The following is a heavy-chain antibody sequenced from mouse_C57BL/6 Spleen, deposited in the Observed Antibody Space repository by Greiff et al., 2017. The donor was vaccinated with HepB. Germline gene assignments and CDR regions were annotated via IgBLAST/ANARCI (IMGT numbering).Heavy chain of an antibody. J-gene: IGHJ2*01. D-gene: IGHD2-2*01. Sequence: EVQLQQSGPELVKPGASVKMSCKASGYTFTDYNMHWVKQSHGKSLEWIGYINPNNGGTSYNQKFKGKATLTVNKSSSTAYMELRSLTSEESAVYYCAGGYDYFDYWGQGTTLTVSS. V-gene: IGHV1-22*01. CDR3: AGGYDYFDY. CDR1: GYTFTDYN. CDR2: INPNNGGT.